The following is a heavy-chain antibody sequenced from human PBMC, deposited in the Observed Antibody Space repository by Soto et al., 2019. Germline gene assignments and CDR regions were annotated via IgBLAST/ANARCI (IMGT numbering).Heavy chain of an antibody. CDR3: ARDVVYYGSGSFALPYYYYYMDV. CDR2: INPSGGST. D-gene: IGHD3-10*01. J-gene: IGHJ6*03. V-gene: IGHV1-46*03. CDR1: GYTFTSYY. Sequence: ASVKVSCKASGYTFTSYYMHWVRQAPGQGLEWMGIINPSGGSTSYAQKFQGRVTMTRDTSTSTVYMELSSLRSEDTAVYYCARDVVYYGSGSFALPYYYYYMDVWGKGTTVTVSS.